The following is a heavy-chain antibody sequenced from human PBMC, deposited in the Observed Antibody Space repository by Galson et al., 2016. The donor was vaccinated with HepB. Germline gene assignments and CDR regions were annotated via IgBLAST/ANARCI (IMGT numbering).Heavy chain of an antibody. V-gene: IGHV3-15*01. CDR1: GFTFINAW. CDR3: TTGLEKWLQFDAFDI. D-gene: IGHD5-24*01. CDR2: IKSKTDGVTT. J-gene: IGHJ3*02. Sequence: SLRLSCAASGFTFINAWMTWVRQAPGKGLEWVGRIKSKTDGVTTDYGAPVRGRFTISRDDSKNTVYLQMNRLKSEDTAVYYCTTGLEKWLQFDAFDIRGQGTMVTVSS.